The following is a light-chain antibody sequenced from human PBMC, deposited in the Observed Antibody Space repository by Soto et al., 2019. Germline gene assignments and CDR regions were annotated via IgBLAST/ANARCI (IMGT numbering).Light chain of an antibody. CDR1: SSDIGAYNY. V-gene: IGLV2-14*01. CDR3: FSHRSGDSHV. Sequence: QSALTQPASVSGSPGQSITISCTGTSSDIGAYNYVSWYQQYPCKAPKLMIYGVTNRPSGVSNRFSGSKTGNAASLTISGLQAEDEADYYCFSHRSGDSHVFGTGTKVTVL. J-gene: IGLJ1*01. CDR2: GVT.